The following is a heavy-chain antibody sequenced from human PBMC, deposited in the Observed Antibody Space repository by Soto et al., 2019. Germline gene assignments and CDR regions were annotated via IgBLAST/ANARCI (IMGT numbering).Heavy chain of an antibody. J-gene: IGHJ6*02. CDR2: IDWDDDK. D-gene: IGHD3-22*01. V-gene: IGHV2-70*01. Sequence: ESGPTLVNPTQTLTLTCTFSGFSLSTSGMCVSWIRQPPGKALEWLALIDWDDDKYYSTSLKTRLTISKDTSKNQVVLTMTNMDPVDTATYYCARTRGRRMYYYDSSGYTRGSYYYGMDVWGQGTTVTVSS. CDR1: GFSLSTSGMC. CDR3: ARTRGRRMYYYDSSGYTRGSYYYGMDV.